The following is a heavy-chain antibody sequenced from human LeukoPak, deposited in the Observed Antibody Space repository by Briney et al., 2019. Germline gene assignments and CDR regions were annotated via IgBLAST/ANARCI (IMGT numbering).Heavy chain of an antibody. V-gene: IGHV3-21*01. CDR2: ISSSSSYI. Sequence: GGSLRLSCAASGFTFSSYSMNWVRQAPGKGLEWVSSISSSSSYIYYADSVKGRFTISRDNAKNSLYLQMNSLRAEDTAVYYCAREEGMNYDFWSGYYGYWGQGTLVTVSS. CDR3: AREEGMNYDFWSGYYGY. J-gene: IGHJ4*02. CDR1: GFTFSSYS. D-gene: IGHD3-3*01.